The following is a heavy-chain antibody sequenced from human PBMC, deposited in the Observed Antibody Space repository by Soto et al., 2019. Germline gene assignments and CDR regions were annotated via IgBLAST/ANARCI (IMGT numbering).Heavy chain of an antibody. D-gene: IGHD4-17*01. CDR1: GGSINNYY. CDR2: IYYSGST. CDR3: ARQRTVTTWFITPGWFDP. V-gene: IGHV4-59*08. Sequence: SETLSLTCTVSGGSINNYYWSWIRQPPGKGLEWIGYIYYSGSTNYNPSLKSRVTISVDTSKSQFSLKLSSVTAADTAVYYCARQRTVTTWFITPGWFDPWGQGTLVTVSS. J-gene: IGHJ5*02.